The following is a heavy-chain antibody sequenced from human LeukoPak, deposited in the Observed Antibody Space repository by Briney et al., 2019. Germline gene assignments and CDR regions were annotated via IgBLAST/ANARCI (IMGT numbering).Heavy chain of an antibody. Sequence: PGGSLRLSCAASGFLFSKYWMTWVRQAPGKGLEWVANIKEDDSEIYYVESVKGRFTISRDNAKKSLYLQMNSLRAEDTALYYCARDRFLRRPEPADYWGQGTLVTVSS. CDR3: ARDRFLRRPEPADY. J-gene: IGHJ4*02. V-gene: IGHV3-7*03. D-gene: IGHD1-14*01. CDR2: IKEDDSEI. CDR1: GFLFSKYW.